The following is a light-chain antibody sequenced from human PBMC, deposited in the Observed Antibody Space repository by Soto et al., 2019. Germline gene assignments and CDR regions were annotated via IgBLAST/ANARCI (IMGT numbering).Light chain of an antibody. CDR3: CSYTSSTTYV. CDR2: EVS. J-gene: IGLJ1*01. Sequence: QSALTQPASVSGSPGQSITISCSGTSSDVGGYKYVSWYQQHPGKAPKLMIYEVSNRPSGVSDRVSGSKSGNTSSLTISGLQDEDEADYYCCSYTSSTTYVFGTGTKLTVL. CDR1: SSDVGGYKY. V-gene: IGLV2-14*01.